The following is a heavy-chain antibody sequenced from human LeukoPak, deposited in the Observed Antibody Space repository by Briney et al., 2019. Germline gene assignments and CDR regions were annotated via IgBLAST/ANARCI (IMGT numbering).Heavy chain of an antibody. CDR2: INPKSGVT. D-gene: IGHD2-21*02. V-gene: IGHV1-2*02. Sequence: PSVKVSCKASGYSFTGYYLHWVRQAPGQGLEWMGWINPKSGVTNYAQRFQGRVTMTRDTSISTAYMELSSLRFDDTAVYYCARGSYCGGDCPDSWGQGTLVTVSS. CDR1: GYSFTGYY. CDR3: ARGSYCGGDCPDS. J-gene: IGHJ4*02.